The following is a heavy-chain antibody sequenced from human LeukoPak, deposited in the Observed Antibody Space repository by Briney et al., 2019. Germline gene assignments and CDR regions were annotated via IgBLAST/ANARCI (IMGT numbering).Heavy chain of an antibody. J-gene: IGHJ5*02. CDR3: ARGGELLGDNWFDP. CDR2: MNPNSGNT. V-gene: IGHV1-8*02. D-gene: IGHD3-16*01. Sequence: ASVKVSCKASGYTFTGYYMHWVRQATGQGLEWMGSMNPNSGNTGYAQKFQGRVTMTRNTSISTAYMELSSLRSEDTAVYYCARGGELLGDNWFDPWGQGTLVTVSS. CDR1: GYTFTGYY.